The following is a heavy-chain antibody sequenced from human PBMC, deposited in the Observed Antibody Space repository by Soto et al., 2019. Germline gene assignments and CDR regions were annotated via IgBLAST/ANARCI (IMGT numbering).Heavy chain of an antibody. CDR1: GFTFSGSA. D-gene: IGHD1-26*01. Sequence: GESLKISCAASGFTFSGSAMHWVRQASGKGLEWVGRIRSKANSYATAYAASVKGRFTISRDDSKNTAYLQMNSLKTEDTAVYYCTSNAGVGATDYWGQGTLVTVSS. CDR2: IRSKANSYAT. V-gene: IGHV3-73*01. CDR3: TSNAGVGATDY. J-gene: IGHJ4*02.